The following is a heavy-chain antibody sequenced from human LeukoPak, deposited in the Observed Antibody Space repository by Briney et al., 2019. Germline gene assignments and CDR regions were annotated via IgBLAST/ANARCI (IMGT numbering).Heavy chain of an antibody. J-gene: IGHJ4*02. Sequence: GRSLRLSCAASGFTFSDHGMHWVRQAPGKGLERVAIIWYNGSKKYYAESVKGRFTISRDNSKDTLYLQMSSLRAEDTAVYYCARDPYGSGDGYFDYWGQGTLVTVSS. V-gene: IGHV3-33*01. D-gene: IGHD3-10*01. CDR3: ARDPYGSGDGYFDY. CDR1: GFTFSDHG. CDR2: IWYNGSKK.